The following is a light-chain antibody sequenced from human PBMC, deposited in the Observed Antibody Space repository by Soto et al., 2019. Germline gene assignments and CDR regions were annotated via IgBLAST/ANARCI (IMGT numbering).Light chain of an antibody. CDR3: CSYAGSYTYV. CDR1: SSDVGGYNY. CDR2: DVS. V-gene: IGLV2-11*01. J-gene: IGLJ1*01. Sequence: QSAKTQPLSVSGSPGQSVTISCTGTSSDVGGYNYVSWYQQHPGKAPKLMIYDVSKRPSGVPDRFSGSKSGNTASLTISGLQAEDEADYYCCSYAGSYTYVFGTGTKVTVL.